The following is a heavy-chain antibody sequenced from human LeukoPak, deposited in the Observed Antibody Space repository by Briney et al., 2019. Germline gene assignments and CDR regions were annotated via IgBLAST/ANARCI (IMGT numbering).Heavy chain of an antibody. CDR2: IRSNANSYAT. CDR3: TRREEGSSLRQYYYYYYGMDV. D-gene: IGHD6-13*01. CDR1: GFAFSGSA. J-gene: IGHJ6*04. Sequence: GGSLKLSCAASGFAFSGSAMHWVRQASGKGLEWVGRIRSNANSYATAYAASVKGRFTISRDDSKNTAYLQMNSLKTEDTAVYYCTRREEGSSLRQYYYYYYGMDVWGKGTTVTVSS. V-gene: IGHV3-73*01.